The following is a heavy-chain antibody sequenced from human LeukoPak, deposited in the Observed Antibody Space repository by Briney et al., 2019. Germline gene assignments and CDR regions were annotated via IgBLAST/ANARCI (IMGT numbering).Heavy chain of an antibody. D-gene: IGHD3-22*01. CDR3: ARKVRGRYSYDSSGYLYCGAFDI. Sequence: SETLSLTCTVSGGSISSSSYYWGWIRQPPGRGLEWIGSIDYSGSTYYNPSLESRVTISVDTSKNQFSLKLSSVTAADTAVYYCARKVRGRYSYDSSGYLYCGAFDIWGQGTMVTVSS. V-gene: IGHV4-39*07. CDR2: IDYSGST. CDR1: GGSISSSSYY. J-gene: IGHJ3*02.